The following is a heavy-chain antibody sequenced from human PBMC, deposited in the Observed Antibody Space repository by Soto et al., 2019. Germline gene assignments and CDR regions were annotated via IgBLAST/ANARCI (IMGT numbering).Heavy chain of an antibody. CDR1: GFTFSSYG. CDR3: ARDGIAVAGTYTGLTNCFDP. CDR2: IWHDGSNK. D-gene: IGHD6-19*01. J-gene: IGHJ5*02. Sequence: QVQLVESGGGVVQPGRSLRLSCAASGFTFSSYGMHWVRQAPGKGLEWVAVIWHDGSNKYYADSVKGRFTISSDNSKNTLYLQMNSLRAEDTAVYYCARDGIAVAGTYTGLTNCFDPWGQGTLVTVSS. V-gene: IGHV3-33*01.